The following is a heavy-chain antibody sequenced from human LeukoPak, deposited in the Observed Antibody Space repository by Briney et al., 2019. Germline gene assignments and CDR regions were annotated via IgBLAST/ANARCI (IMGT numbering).Heavy chain of an antibody. D-gene: IGHD7-27*01. V-gene: IGHV3-7*05. J-gene: IGHJ4*02. CDR1: GFTFSSYW. Sequence: GGSLRLSCAASGFTFSSYWMTWVRQAPGKGLEWVANIKQDGNEKYYVDSVKGRFTISGDNAKNSLYLQLNSLRAEDTAVYYCARDKLTGDSYFDNWGQGTLVTVSS. CDR2: IKQDGNEK. CDR3: ARDKLTGDSYFDN.